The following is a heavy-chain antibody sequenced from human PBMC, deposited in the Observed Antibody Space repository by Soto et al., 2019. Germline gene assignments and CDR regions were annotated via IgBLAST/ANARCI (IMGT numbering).Heavy chain of an antibody. D-gene: IGHD4-17*01. J-gene: IGHJ2*01. CDR3: AWVTTGGVWYFDL. CDR1: GGSISSSSYY. CDR2: IYYSGST. V-gene: IGHV4-39*01. Sequence: SETLSLTCTVSGGSISSSSYYWGWIRQPPGKGLEWIGSIYYSGSTYYNPSLKSRVTISVDTSKNQFSLKLSSVTAADTAVYYCAWVTTGGVWYFDLWGRGTLVTVSS.